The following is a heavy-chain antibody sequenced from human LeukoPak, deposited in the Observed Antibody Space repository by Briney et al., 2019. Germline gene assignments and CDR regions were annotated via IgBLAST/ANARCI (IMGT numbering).Heavy chain of an antibody. CDR3: ARDSRSYGYYYYYMDV. Sequence: ASVKVSCKASGGTFSSYAISWVRQAPGQGLEWMGGIIPIFGTANYAQKFQGRVTITADESTSTAYMELSSLRSEDTAVYYCARDSRSYGYYYYYMDVWGKGTTVTISS. J-gene: IGHJ6*03. CDR1: GGTFSSYA. CDR2: IIPIFGTA. D-gene: IGHD1-26*01. V-gene: IGHV1-69*13.